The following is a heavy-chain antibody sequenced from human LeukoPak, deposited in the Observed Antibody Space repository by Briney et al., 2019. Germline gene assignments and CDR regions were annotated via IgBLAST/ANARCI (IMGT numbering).Heavy chain of an antibody. CDR3: AKAGGSYPTSSWFDP. D-gene: IGHD1-26*01. CDR2: IRGDGGST. CDR1: GFTFNDFA. J-gene: IGHJ5*02. Sequence: GGSLRLSCAASGFTFNDFAMHWVRQAPGKSLEWVSLIRGDGGSTYYADSVKGRFTISRDNSKNSLYLQMNSLTTEDTAFYYCAKAGGSYPTSSWFDPWGQGTMLTVSS. V-gene: IGHV3-43*02.